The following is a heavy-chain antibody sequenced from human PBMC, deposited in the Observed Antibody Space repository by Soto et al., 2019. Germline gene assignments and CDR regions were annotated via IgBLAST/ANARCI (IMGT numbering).Heavy chain of an antibody. J-gene: IGHJ5*02. Sequence: QVQLQQWGAGLLQPSETLSLTCAVYGGSFSGYYWSWIRQPPGKGLEWIGEINHSGSTNYNPSLKRRVTISVDTSKNQFSLKLSSVTAADTAVYYCARGGCQYDYGLRRGCRWFDPWGQGTLVTVSS. CDR2: INHSGST. CDR1: GGSFSGYY. D-gene: IGHD4-17*01. V-gene: IGHV4-34*01. CDR3: ARGGCQYDYGLRRGCRWFDP.